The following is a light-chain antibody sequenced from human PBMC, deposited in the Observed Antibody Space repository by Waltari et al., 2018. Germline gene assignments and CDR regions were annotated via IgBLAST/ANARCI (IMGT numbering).Light chain of an antibody. CDR2: WTA. CDR3: QEYYTTPHT. CDR1: VLYRSNNKNY. J-gene: IGKJ2*01. V-gene: IGKV4-1*01. Sequence: VLYRSNNKNYLAWYQHKPGHPPKRLIDWTATRESVFPDRFSGSGAGTDVTLTISSLQAEDVAVYYCQEYYTTPHTFGQGTKLEIK.